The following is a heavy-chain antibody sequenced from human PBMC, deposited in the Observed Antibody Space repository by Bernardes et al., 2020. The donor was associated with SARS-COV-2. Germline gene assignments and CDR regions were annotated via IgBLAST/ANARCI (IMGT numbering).Heavy chain of an antibody. CDR2: ISAYNGNT. Sequence: ASVKVSCKASGYTFTSYVIIWVRQAPGQGLEWMGWISAYNGNTNYAQKLQGRVTMTTDTSTSTAYMELRSLRSDDTAVYYCAMHPGYGDYEIVDYWGQGTLVTVSS. D-gene: IGHD4-17*01. V-gene: IGHV1-18*01. J-gene: IGHJ4*02. CDR3: AMHPGYGDYEIVDY. CDR1: GYTFTSYV.